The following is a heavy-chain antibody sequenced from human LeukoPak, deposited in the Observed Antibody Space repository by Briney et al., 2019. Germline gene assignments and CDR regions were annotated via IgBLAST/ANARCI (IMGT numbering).Heavy chain of an antibody. D-gene: IGHD2-2*01. CDR1: GGSISSYY. J-gene: IGHJ5*02. Sequence: SETLSLTCTVSGGSISSYYWSWIRQPPGKGLEWIGYIYYSGSTKYNPSPKSRVTISVDTSKNQFSLRLSSVTAADTAVYYCARGESSSSNWFDPWGQGTLVTVSS. V-gene: IGHV4-59*01. CDR2: IYYSGST. CDR3: ARGESSSSNWFDP.